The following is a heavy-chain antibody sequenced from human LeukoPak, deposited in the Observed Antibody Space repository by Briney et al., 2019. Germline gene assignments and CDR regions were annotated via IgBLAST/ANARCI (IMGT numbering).Heavy chain of an antibody. V-gene: IGHV4-30-4*07. CDR3: ARVKSYGGNSWFDP. J-gene: IGHJ5*02. CDR1: GGSISSGGYS. CDR2: IYYSGST. D-gene: IGHD4-23*01. Sequence: SETLSLTCAVSGGSISSGGYSWSWIRQPPGKGLEWIGYIYYSGSTYYNPSLKSRVTIPVDTSKNQFSLKLSSVTAADTAVYYCARVKSYGGNSWFDPWGQGTLVTVSS.